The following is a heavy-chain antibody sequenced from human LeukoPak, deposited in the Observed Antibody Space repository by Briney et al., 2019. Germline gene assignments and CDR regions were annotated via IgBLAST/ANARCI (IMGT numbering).Heavy chain of an antibody. J-gene: IGHJ4*02. CDR1: GYSISNGYW. D-gene: IGHD5-12*01. Sequence: SGTLSLTCAVSGYSISNGYWWSWVRQPPGKRLEWIGEIYHSGSTNYNPSLKSRVTISADTSKNQFSLTLRFVTAADTAVYYCVRSGSYCLNSWGQGTLVTVSS. V-gene: IGHV4-4*02. CDR2: IYHSGST. CDR3: VRSGSYCLNS.